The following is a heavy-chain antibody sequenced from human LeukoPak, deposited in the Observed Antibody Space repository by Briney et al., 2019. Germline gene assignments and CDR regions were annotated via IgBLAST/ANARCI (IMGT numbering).Heavy chain of an antibody. Sequence: PSQTLSLTCTVSGGSISSGGYYWSWIRQHPGKGLEWIGYIYYSGSTYYNPSLKSRVTMSVDTSKNQFSLKLSSVTAADTAVYYCAREQDGGADYWGQGTLVTVSS. CDR2: IYYSGST. D-gene: IGHD3-16*01. CDR3: AREQDGGADY. CDR1: GGSISSGGYY. J-gene: IGHJ4*02. V-gene: IGHV4-31*03.